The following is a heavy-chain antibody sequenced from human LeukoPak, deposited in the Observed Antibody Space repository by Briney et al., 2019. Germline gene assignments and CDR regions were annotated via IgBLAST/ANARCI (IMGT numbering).Heavy chain of an antibody. D-gene: IGHD6-19*01. CDR2: FSNSSSYI. CDR1: VFTYCRLS. CDR3: ARDPVSYSSGWPPGDYFDY. Sequence: PGVPLRLSCAACVFTYCRLSMNWVPLSPGRALEWVSSFSNSSSYIYYADSVKGRFTISRDNAKNSLYLQMNSLRAEDTAVYYCARDPVSYSSGWPPGDYFDYWGQGTLVTVSS. J-gene: IGHJ4*02. V-gene: IGHV3-21*01.